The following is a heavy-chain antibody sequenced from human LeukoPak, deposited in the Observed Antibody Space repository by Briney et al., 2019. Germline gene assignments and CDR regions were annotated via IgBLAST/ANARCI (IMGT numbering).Heavy chain of an antibody. J-gene: IGHJ6*02. CDR1: GYTFTSYG. D-gene: IGHD6-13*01. Sequence: ASVKVSCKASGYTFTSYGISWVRQAPGQGLEWMGWISAYNGNTNYAQKLQGRVTMTTDTSTSTAYMELRSLRSDDTAVYYCARDQGIAAAGGYYYYYGMDVWGQGTTVTVSS. V-gene: IGHV1-18*01. CDR2: ISAYNGNT. CDR3: ARDQGIAAAGGYYYYYGMDV.